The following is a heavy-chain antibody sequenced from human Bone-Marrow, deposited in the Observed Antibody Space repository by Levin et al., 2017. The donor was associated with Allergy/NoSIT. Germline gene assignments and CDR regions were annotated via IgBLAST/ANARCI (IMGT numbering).Heavy chain of an antibody. V-gene: IGHV1-24*01. CDR1: GYTLTELS. D-gene: IGHD3-3*01. CDR2: FDLDDGKT. CDR3: TTDPEASTDFWSGYSLIFDH. J-gene: IGHJ4*02. Sequence: GESLKISCNISGYTLTELSMHWVRQAPGKGLEWMGGFDLDDGKTIYAQKFQGRVTMTEDTSTDTAYMELSSLRSEDTAVYYCTTDPEASTDFWSGYSLIFDHWGQGSLVTVSS.